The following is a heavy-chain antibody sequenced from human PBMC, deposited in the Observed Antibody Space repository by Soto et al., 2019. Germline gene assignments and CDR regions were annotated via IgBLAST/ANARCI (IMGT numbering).Heavy chain of an antibody. D-gene: IGHD5-18*01. Sequence: HVELVQSGADVKKPGASVTISCKASGYTFTDYALHWVRQAPGQRLEWMGWMNAGVGNTMYSQKFQGRITITRDTSASTAYMELNSLKSEDTAIYYCARDTGYTFGSLNYWGPGTLVTVSS. J-gene: IGHJ4*02. CDR1: GYTFTDYA. V-gene: IGHV1-3*01. CDR2: MNAGVGNT. CDR3: ARDTGYTFGSLNY.